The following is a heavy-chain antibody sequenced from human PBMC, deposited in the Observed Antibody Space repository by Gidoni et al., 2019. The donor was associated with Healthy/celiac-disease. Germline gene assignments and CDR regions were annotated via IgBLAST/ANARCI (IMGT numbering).Heavy chain of an antibody. CDR3: TTGSPPEYFDL. CDR2: MKSKTDGGTT. J-gene: IGHJ2*01. CDR1: GFTFSNAW. Sequence: EVQLVESGGGLVKPGGSLRLSCAASGFTFSNAWMNWVRQAPGKGLEWVGRMKSKTDGGTTDYAAPVKGRFTISRDDSKNTLYLQMNSLKTEDTAVYYCTTGSPPEYFDLWGRGTLVTVSS. D-gene: IGHD1-26*01. V-gene: IGHV3-15*07.